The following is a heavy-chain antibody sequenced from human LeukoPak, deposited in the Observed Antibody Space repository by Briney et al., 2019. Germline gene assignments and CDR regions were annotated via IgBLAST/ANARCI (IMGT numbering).Heavy chain of an antibody. Sequence: SVKVSCKASGGTFSSYAISWVRQAPGQGLEWMGRIIPILGIANYAQKFQGRVTITADKSTSTAYMELSSLRSEDTAVYYCASMGSYGSGRSYYYYGVDVWGQGTLVTVSS. D-gene: IGHD3-10*01. CDR1: GGTFSSYA. CDR2: IIPILGIA. CDR3: ASMGSYGSGRSYYYYGVDV. V-gene: IGHV1-69*04. J-gene: IGHJ6*02.